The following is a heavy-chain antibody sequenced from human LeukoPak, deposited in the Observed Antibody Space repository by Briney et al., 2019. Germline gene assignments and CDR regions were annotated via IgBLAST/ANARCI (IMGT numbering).Heavy chain of an antibody. V-gene: IGHV3-7*01. D-gene: IGHD3-22*01. CDR3: ARDQYDSNGFYFQH. CDR2: IKQDGSEK. Sequence: GSLRLSREASGFTFSSLWMSWVRPAPGEGPKGVANIKQDGSEKYYVDSVKGRFTISRDNAKNSLYLQMNSLRVEDTAVYYCARDQYDSNGFYFQHWGQGTLVTVSS. CDR1: GFTFSSLW. J-gene: IGHJ1*01.